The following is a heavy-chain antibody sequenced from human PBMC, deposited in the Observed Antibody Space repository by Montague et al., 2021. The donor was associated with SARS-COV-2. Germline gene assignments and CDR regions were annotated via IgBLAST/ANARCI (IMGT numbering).Heavy chain of an antibody. D-gene: IGHD3-22*01. CDR1: GGSIRSYY. CDR3: ARDLSRAFCEGDSCYSENWFAP. CDR2: LYYGGTT. V-gene: IGHV4-59*12. J-gene: IGHJ5*02. Sequence: SQTLSLTCDVSGGSIRSYYWSWVRQPPGKGLEWIGYLYYGGTTTYNPSLKSRVTISGDAAKNQFSLRLSSVTAADTAVYYCARDLSRAFCEGDSCYSENWFAPWGQGTLVTVSS.